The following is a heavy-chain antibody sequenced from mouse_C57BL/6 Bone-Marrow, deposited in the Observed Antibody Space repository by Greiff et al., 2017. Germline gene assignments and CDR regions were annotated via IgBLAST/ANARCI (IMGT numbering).Heavy chain of an antibody. J-gene: IGHJ2*01. CDR1: GYAFSSYW. V-gene: IGHV1-80*01. CDR3: AREGVYYDYDGPFDY. CDR2: IYSGDGDT. Sequence: QVQLQQSGAELVKPGASVKISCKAFGYAFSSYWMNWVKQRPGKGLEWIGQIYSGDGDTNHNGKFKGKATLTADKSASTAYMQLSSLTSEDSAVYFCAREGVYYDYDGPFDYWGQGTTLTVSS. D-gene: IGHD2-4*01.